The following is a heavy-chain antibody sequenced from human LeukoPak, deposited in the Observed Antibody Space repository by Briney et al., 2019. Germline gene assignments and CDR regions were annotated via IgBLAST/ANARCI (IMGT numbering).Heavy chain of an antibody. CDR1: ADSISSTLYY. J-gene: IGHJ4*02. D-gene: IGHD3-10*01. CDR2: VYYSGNT. CDR3: ARLCFFGSGTYYHFDS. Sequence: SETLSLTCTVAADSISSTLYYWGWIRQPPGKGLEGIGSVYYSGNTYYNPSLKSRVTISVDTSKNQFSLKLSSVTAADTAVYYCARLCFFGSGTYYHFDSWGQGTLVTVSS. V-gene: IGHV4-39*01.